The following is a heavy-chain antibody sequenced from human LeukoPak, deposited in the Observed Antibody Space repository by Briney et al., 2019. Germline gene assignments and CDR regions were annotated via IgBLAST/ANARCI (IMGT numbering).Heavy chain of an antibody. D-gene: IGHD3-10*01. CDR3: ATGGAYRDAFDI. V-gene: IGHV1-69*11. CDR2: IIPILSQS. J-gene: IGHJ3*02. CDR1: GGTFSTYS. Sequence: SGKVSCKASGGTFSTYSINWVRQAPGQGLEWMGRIIPILSQSDYAQKFQGTVSITADEFTETAYMELSSLRSDDTAVYYCATGGAYRDAFDIWGQGTMVTVSS.